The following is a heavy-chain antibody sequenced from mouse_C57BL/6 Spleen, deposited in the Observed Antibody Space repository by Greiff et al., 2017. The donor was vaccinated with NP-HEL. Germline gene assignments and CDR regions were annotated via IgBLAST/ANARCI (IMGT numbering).Heavy chain of an antibody. D-gene: IGHD2-3*01. V-gene: IGHV5-6*01. CDR2: ISSGGSYT. CDR3: ARRWLLPSFYAMDY. J-gene: IGHJ4*01. CDR1: GFTFSSYG. Sequence: EVQLVESGGDLVKPGGSLKLSCAASGFTFSSYGMSWVRQTPDKRLEWVATISSGGSYTYSPDSVKGRFTISRDNAKNTLYLQMSSLKSEDTAMYYCARRWLLPSFYAMDYWGQGTSVTVSS.